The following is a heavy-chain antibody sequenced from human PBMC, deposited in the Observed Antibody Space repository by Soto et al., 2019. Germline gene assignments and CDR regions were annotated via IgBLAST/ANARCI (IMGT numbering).Heavy chain of an antibody. V-gene: IGHV1-69*02. D-gene: IGHD3-10*01. CDR2: VNPIVSMS. Sequence: QVQLVQSGAEVKRPGSSVKVSCKASGDTFNFYSINWVRQAPGLGLEWMGRVNPIVSMSNYAQKFQGRVTTTPETSTSPAYMELSSLRSEDTAIYYCASSYGSGYRAFDYWGQGALVTVSS. CDR1: GDTFNFYS. J-gene: IGHJ4*02. CDR3: ASSYGSGYRAFDY.